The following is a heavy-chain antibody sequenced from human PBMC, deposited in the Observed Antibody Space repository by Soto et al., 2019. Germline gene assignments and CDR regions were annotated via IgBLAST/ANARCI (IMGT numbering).Heavy chain of an antibody. J-gene: IGHJ3*02. CDR3: AKGIGIVVGPAVDDAFDI. CDR1: GFTFSSYG. Sequence: QVQLVESGGGVVQPGRSLRLSCAASGFTFSSYGMHWVRQAPGKGLEWVAVISYDGSNKYYADSVKGRFTISRDNSKNTLYLQMNSLRAEDTAVYYCAKGIGIVVGPAVDDAFDIWGQGTMVTVSS. D-gene: IGHD2-2*01. CDR2: ISYDGSNK. V-gene: IGHV3-30*18.